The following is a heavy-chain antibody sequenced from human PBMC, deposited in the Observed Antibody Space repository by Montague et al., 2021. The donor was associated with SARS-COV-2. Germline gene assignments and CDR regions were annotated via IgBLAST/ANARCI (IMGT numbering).Heavy chain of an antibody. CDR1: GASVSSSD. D-gene: IGHD5-18*01. CDR2: FYSVGST. V-gene: IGHV4-59*02. Sequence: SETLSLTCTVSGASVSSSDWGWIRQSPGKGLEWIGYFYSVGSTDYNPSLKSRVTTSRDTYKNQFSLKVRSVTAADTAIYYCARETMTAYAFDNWGQGTMVTVSS. CDR3: ARETMTAYAFDN. J-gene: IGHJ3*02.